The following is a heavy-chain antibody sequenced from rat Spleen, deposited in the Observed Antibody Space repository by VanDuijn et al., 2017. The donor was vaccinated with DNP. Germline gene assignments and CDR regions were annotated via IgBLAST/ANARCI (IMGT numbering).Heavy chain of an antibody. CDR2: LYTGGGNT. CDR1: GFTFSNYY. V-gene: IGHV5-25*01. Sequence: EVQLVESGGGLVQPGRSLKLSCVASGFTFSNYYMAWVRQAPTKGLELVAYLYTGGGNTYYRDSVKGRFTISRDNAESTLYLQMDSLRSEDTATYYCARHEATEGIDFDYWGQGVMVTVSS. CDR3: ARHEATEGIDFDY. D-gene: IGHD1-11*01. J-gene: IGHJ2*01.